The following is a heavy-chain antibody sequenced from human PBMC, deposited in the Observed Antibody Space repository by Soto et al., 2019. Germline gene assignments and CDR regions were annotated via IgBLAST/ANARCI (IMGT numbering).Heavy chain of an antibody. CDR2: ISSSSSTI. V-gene: IGHV3-48*02. CDR1: GFTFSSYS. Sequence: GGSLRLSCAASGFTFSSYSMNWVRQAPGKGLEWVSYISSSSSTIYYADSVKGRFTISRDNAKNSLYLQMNSLRDEDTAVYYCARDLNGNIYYYYGMDVWGQGTTVTGSS. J-gene: IGHJ6*02. D-gene: IGHD4-17*01. CDR3: ARDLNGNIYYYYGMDV.